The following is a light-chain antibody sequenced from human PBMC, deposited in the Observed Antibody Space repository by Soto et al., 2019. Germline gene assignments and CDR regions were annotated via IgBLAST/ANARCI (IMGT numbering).Light chain of an antibody. Sequence: QSVLTQPASVSGSPGQSITISCTGTSSDVGAYNYVSWYQQHPGKDPKLMIYDVSNRPSGVSNRSSGSKSGNTASLTISGLQAEDEADYYCGSYTRSNTYVFGTGTKVTVL. J-gene: IGLJ1*01. CDR1: SSDVGAYNY. CDR3: GSYTRSNTYV. CDR2: DVS. V-gene: IGLV2-14*01.